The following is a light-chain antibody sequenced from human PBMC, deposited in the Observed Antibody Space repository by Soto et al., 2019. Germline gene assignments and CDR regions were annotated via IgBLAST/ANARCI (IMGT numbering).Light chain of an antibody. Sequence: EIVMTQSPATLSVSPGEGGTLSCRATESVNTNVAWYQQKPGQAPRLLIYSASVRATGTPAGFSGSGSGTEFTLTISSLQSEDFAVYYCQQYNNWPLTFGQGTQVNI. J-gene: IGKJ1*01. V-gene: IGKV3-15*01. CDR1: ESVNTN. CDR3: QQYNNWPLT. CDR2: SAS.